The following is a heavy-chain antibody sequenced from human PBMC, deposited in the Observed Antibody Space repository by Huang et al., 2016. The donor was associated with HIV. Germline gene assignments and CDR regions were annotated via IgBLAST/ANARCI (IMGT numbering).Heavy chain of an antibody. Sequence: QVQLQESGRGLVKPSETLSLTCNVSGGSISSSFYYWGWIRQSPGKGLEWIGMMYYSVSTYYNPSRKSRVTISADTSNSQFSLKLTSVTAADSAVYYCVRHRPNYDFWSGYYPYFDDWGQGTLVTVSS. CDR1: GGSISSSFYY. D-gene: IGHD3-3*01. V-gene: IGHV4-39*01. CDR3: VRHRPNYDFWSGYYPYFDD. J-gene: IGHJ4*02. CDR2: MYYSVST.